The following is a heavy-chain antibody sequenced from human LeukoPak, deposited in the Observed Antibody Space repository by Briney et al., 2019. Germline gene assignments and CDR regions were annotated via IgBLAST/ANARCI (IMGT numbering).Heavy chain of an antibody. Sequence: SETLSLTCTVSGGSVSSGSYYWSWIRQPPGKGLEWIGYIYYSGSTNYNPSLKSRVTISVDTSKNQFSLKLSSVTAADTAVYYCASARDFGWEGIWKWGQGTLVTVSS. CDR1: GGSVSSGSYY. CDR2: IYYSGST. CDR3: ASARDFGWEGIWK. D-gene: IGHD1-1*01. J-gene: IGHJ4*02. V-gene: IGHV4-61*01.